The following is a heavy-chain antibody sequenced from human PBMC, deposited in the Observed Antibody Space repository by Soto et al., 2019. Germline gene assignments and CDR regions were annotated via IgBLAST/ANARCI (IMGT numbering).Heavy chain of an antibody. Sequence: GGSLRLSCAASGFTFSSYWMSWVRQAPGKGLEWVANIKQDGSEKYYVDSAKGRFTISRDNAKNSLYLQMNSLRAEDTAVYYCARDWGVWFGESLDAFDIWGQGTMVTVSS. J-gene: IGHJ3*02. V-gene: IGHV3-7*01. CDR2: IKQDGSEK. D-gene: IGHD3-10*01. CDR3: ARDWGVWFGESLDAFDI. CDR1: GFTFSSYW.